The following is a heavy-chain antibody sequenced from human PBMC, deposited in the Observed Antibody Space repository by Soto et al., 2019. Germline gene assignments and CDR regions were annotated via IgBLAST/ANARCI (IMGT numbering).Heavy chain of an antibody. V-gene: IGHV4-34*01. CDR1: GGSFSGYY. CDR2: INHSGST. Sequence: SETLSLTCAVYGGSFSGYYWRWIRQPPGKGLEWIGEINHSGSTNYNPSLKSRVTISVDTSKNQFSLKLSSVTAADTAVYYCARGRGAAAGFGGWFDPWGQGTLVTVSS. J-gene: IGHJ5*02. CDR3: ARGRGAAAGFGGWFDP. D-gene: IGHD6-13*01.